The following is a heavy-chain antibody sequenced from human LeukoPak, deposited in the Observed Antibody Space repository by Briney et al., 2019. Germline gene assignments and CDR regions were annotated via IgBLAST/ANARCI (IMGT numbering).Heavy chain of an antibody. D-gene: IGHD5-12*01. J-gene: IGHJ2*01. CDR3: AKGVDLRFTPYWYFDL. CDR2: ISYDGSNK. Sequence: AGGSLRLSWAASGFTFSSYGMHWVRQAPGKGLEWVAVISYDGSNKYYADSVKGRFTISRDNSKNTLYLQMNSLRAEDTAVYYCAKGVDLRFTPYWYFDLWGRGTLVTVSS. V-gene: IGHV3-30*18. CDR1: GFTFSSYG.